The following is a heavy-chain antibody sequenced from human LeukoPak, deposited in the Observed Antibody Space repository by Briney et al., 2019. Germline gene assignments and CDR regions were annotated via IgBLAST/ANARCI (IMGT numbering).Heavy chain of an antibody. CDR1: GFTLSNAW. Sequence: NPGRCLCPSCAVSGFTLSNAWIRWVRHTPEGGLEWVGRIKSKIEARTTDYAAPVKGRFTIPRDDSTNTRYLQMNSLKTEDTAVYYCTTADRGVFYYWGQGTLVTASS. CDR2: IKSKIEARTT. J-gene: IGHJ4*02. V-gene: IGHV3-15*01. CDR3: TTADRGVFYY. D-gene: IGHD3-10*01.